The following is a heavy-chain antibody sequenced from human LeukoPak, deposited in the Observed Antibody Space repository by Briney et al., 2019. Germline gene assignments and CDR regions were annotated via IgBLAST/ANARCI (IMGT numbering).Heavy chain of an antibody. CDR2: IWYDGSKT. CDR3: TTAPSYNWNQWLFDD. CDR1: EFTFSYKG. D-gene: IGHD1-1*01. J-gene: IGHJ4*02. V-gene: IGHV3-33*01. Sequence: GGSWRRSCAASEFTFSYKGMPWVRQTPGQGLEWVAPIWYDGSKTYYADSVKGRFSISRDNSRNTLYLQMNSLRVDGTAAYYCTTAPSYNWNQWLFDDWGQGTLVTVSS.